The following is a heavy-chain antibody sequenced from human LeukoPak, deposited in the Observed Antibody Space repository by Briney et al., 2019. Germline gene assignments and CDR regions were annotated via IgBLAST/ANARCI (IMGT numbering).Heavy chain of an antibody. CDR3: ARGASDFWSGYYYYMDV. CDR2: IYYSGST. Sequence: PSETLSLTCTVSGGSISSYYWSWIRQPPGKGLEWIGYIYYSGSTNYNPSLKSRVTISVDTSKNQFSLKLSSVTAADTAVYYCARGASDFWSGYYYYMDVWGKGTTVTVSS. J-gene: IGHJ6*03. CDR1: GGSISSYY. V-gene: IGHV4-59*01. D-gene: IGHD3-3*01.